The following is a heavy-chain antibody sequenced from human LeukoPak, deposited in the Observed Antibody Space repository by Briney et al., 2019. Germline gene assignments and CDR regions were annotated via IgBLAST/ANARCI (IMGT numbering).Heavy chain of an antibody. CDR3: ARDQLKVRGVIPPVDY. V-gene: IGHV3-48*04. Sequence: PGGSLRLSCAASGFTFSSYSMNWVRQAPGKGLEWVSYISSSSSTIYYADSVKGRFTISRDNAKNSLYLQMNSLRAEDTAVYYCARDQLKVRGVIPPVDYWGQGTLVTVSS. CDR2: ISSSSSTI. CDR1: GFTFSSYS. J-gene: IGHJ4*02. D-gene: IGHD3-10*01.